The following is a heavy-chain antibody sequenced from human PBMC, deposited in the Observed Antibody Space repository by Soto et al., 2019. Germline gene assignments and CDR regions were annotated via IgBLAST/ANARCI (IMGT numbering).Heavy chain of an antibody. D-gene: IGHD3-10*01. Sequence: SQTLSLTCAISGDSVSRKSAAWNWIRQSPSRGLEWLGRTYYRSKWYNDYAVSVKSRITINPDTSKKQFSLQLNSVTPEDSAVYYCASGGCFGELYSCYYGMDVWGPGTMVTVSS. V-gene: IGHV6-1*01. J-gene: IGHJ6*02. CDR3: ASGGCFGELYSCYYGMDV. CDR2: TYYRSKWYN. CDR1: GDSVSRKSAA.